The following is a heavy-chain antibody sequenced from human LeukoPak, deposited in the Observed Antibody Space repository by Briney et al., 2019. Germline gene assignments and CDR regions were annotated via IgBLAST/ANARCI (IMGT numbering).Heavy chain of an antibody. V-gene: IGHV3-43*01. D-gene: IGHD1-26*01. CDR3: AKDIGRVGATRGADY. Sequence: GGSLRLSCAASGFTFDDYTMHWVRQAPGKGLEWVSLISWDGGSTYYADSVKGRFTISRDNSKNSLYLQMNSLRTEDTALYYCAKDIGRVGATRGADYWGQGTLVTVSS. CDR2: ISWDGGST. CDR1: GFTFDDYT. J-gene: IGHJ4*02.